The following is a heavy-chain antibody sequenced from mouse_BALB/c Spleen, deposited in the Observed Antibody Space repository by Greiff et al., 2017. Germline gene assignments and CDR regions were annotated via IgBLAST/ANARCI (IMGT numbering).Heavy chain of an antibody. CDR3: ARYPNYYGSSYYFDY. CDR2: ISYSGST. CDR1: GDSITSGY. D-gene: IGHD1-1*01. V-gene: IGHV3-8*02. J-gene: IGHJ2*01. Sequence: EVKLQESGPSLVKPSQTLSLTCSVTGDSITSGYWNWIRKFPGNKLEYMGYISYSGSTYYNPSLKSRISITRDTSKNQYYLQLNSVTTEDTATYYCARYPNYYGSSYYFDYWGQGTTLTVSS.